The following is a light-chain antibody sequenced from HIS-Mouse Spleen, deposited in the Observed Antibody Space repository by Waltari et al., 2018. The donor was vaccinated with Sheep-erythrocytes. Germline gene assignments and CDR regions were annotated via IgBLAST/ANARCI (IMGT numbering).Light chain of an antibody. V-gene: IGLV3-1*01. J-gene: IGLJ2*01. Sequence: SYELTQPPSVSVSPGQTASITCSGDKLGDKYACWYQQKPGQSPVRVIYQDSKRPSGIPERFSGSNSGNTATLTISGTQAMDEADYYCQAWDSSIRIVVFGGGTKLTVL. CDR1: KLGDKY. CDR3: QAWDSSIRIVV. CDR2: QDS.